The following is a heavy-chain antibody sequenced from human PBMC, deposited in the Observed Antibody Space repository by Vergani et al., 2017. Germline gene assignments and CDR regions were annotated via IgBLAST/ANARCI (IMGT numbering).Heavy chain of an antibody. D-gene: IGHD6-13*01. Sequence: QVQLAQSGADVKNPGASVKVFCKAAGYTFTSYDINWVRQATGQGLEWMGWMNPNSSNTGYAQKFQGRVTMTRKTSISTAYMELSSLRSDDTAVYYCVTGRGIYWGEGTLVTVSS. V-gene: IGHV1-8*01. CDR3: VTGRGIY. CDR2: MNPNSSNT. J-gene: IGHJ4*02. CDR1: GYTFTSYD.